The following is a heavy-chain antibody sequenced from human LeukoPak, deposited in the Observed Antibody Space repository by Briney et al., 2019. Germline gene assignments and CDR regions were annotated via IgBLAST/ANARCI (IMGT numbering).Heavy chain of an antibody. D-gene: IGHD5-18*01. CDR1: GGSFSGYY. CDR3: ARGQRGYSYGPAAFDI. Sequence: SVTLSLTCGVYGGSFSGYYWSWIRQPPGKGLEWIGENNHSGSSNYNPSLKSRVTISVDTSKNQFSLKLSSVTAADTAVYYCARGQRGYSYGPAAFDIWGQGTMVTVSS. V-gene: IGHV4-34*01. J-gene: IGHJ3*02. CDR2: NNHSGSS.